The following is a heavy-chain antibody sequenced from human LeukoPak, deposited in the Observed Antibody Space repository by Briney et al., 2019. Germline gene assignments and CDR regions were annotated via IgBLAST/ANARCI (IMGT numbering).Heavy chain of an antibody. CDR1: GFTFSSYS. V-gene: IGHV3-21*01. D-gene: IGHD5-12*01. Sequence: GGSLRLSCAASGFTFSSYSMNWVRQAPGKGLEWVSSISSSSYIYYADSVKGRFTISRDNSKNTLFLQMSSLRTEDTAVYYCASPYSGYDYNFDHWGQGTLVTVSS. CDR2: ISSSSYI. CDR3: ASPYSGYDYNFDH. J-gene: IGHJ4*02.